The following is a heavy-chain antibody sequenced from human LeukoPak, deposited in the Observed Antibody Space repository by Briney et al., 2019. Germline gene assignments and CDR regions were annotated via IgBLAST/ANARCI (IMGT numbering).Heavy chain of an antibody. CDR2: INPSGGST. CDR3: ARDLLDSGYDFSFDY. D-gene: IGHD5-12*01. V-gene: IGHV1-46*01. J-gene: IGHJ4*02. CDR1: GYTFTSYY. Sequence: GASVKVSCKASGYTFTSYYMHWVRQAPGQGLEWMGIINPSGGSTSYAQKFQGRVTMTRDMSTSTVYMELSSLRSEDTAVYYCARDLLDSGYDFSFDYWGQGTLVTVSS.